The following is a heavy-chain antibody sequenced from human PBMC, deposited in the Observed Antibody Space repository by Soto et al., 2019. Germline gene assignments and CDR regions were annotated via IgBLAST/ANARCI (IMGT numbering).Heavy chain of an antibody. Sequence: GGSLRLSCAASGFTFSDHYMDWVRQAPGKGLEWVGRTRNKANSYTTEYAASVKGRFTISRDDSKNSLYLQMNSLKTEDTAVYYCASTHCSSTSCYYYYGMDVWGQGTTVTVSS. J-gene: IGHJ6*02. CDR2: TRNKANSYTT. CDR1: GFTFSDHY. CDR3: ASTHCSSTSCYYYYGMDV. D-gene: IGHD2-2*01. V-gene: IGHV3-72*01.